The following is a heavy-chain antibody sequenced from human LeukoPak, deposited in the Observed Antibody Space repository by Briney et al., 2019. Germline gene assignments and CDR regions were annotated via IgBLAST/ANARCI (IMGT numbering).Heavy chain of an antibody. V-gene: IGHV4-39*07. CDR1: GGSISSSSYY. Sequence: SETLSLTCTVSGGSISSSSYYWGWIRQPPGKGLEWIGRIYYSGSTYYNPSLKSRVTISVDTSKNQFSLKLSSVTAADTAVYYCARRVWATTISRDAFDIWGQGTMVTVPS. J-gene: IGHJ3*02. CDR3: ARRVWATTISRDAFDI. D-gene: IGHD1-26*01. CDR2: IYYSGST.